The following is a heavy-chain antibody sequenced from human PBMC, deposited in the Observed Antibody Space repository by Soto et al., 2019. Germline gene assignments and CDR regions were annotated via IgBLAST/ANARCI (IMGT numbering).Heavy chain of an antibody. J-gene: IGHJ5*02. V-gene: IGHV4-30-2*01. CDR3: ARGPYCSGGSCYSWWFDP. Sequence: PSETLSLTCAVSGGSISSGGYSWSWIRQPPGKGLEWIGYIYHSGSTNYNPSLKSRVTISVDTSKNQFSLRLSSVTAADTAVYYCARGPYCSGGSCYSWWFDPWGQGTLVTVSS. CDR2: IYHSGST. D-gene: IGHD2-15*01. CDR1: GGSISSGGYS.